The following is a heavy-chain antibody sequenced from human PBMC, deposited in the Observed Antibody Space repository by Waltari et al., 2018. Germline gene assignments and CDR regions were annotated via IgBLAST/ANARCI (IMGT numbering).Heavy chain of an antibody. CDR1: GGSISSSSYY. J-gene: IGHJ4*02. CDR3: ASGYDSSGYYYAVFDY. Sequence: QLQLQESGPGLVKPSETLSLTCTVSGGSISSSSYYWGWIRQPPGKGLEWIGSIYYSGSTYYNPSLKSRVTISVDTSKNQFSLKLSSVTAADTAVYYCASGYDSSGYYYAVFDYWGQGTLVTVSS. D-gene: IGHD3-22*01. V-gene: IGHV4-39*01. CDR2: IYYSGST.